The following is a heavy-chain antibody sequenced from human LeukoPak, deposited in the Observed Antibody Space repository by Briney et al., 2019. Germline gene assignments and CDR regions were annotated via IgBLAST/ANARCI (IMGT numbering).Heavy chain of an antibody. CDR3: ARGPVSTHGMDV. V-gene: IGHV1-8*01. D-gene: IGHD2-2*01. Sequence: GASVNVSCKASGYTFTSYDINWVRQPAGQGLEWMGWKNPNSGRTGFAQKFQGRLTMTTDTSISTAYMELSSLTSEDTAVYYCARGPVSTHGMDVWGQGTTVTVSS. J-gene: IGHJ6*02. CDR1: GYTFTSYD. CDR2: KNPNSGRT.